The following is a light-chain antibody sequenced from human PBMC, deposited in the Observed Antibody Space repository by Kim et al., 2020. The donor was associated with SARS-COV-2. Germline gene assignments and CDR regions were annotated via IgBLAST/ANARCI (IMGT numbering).Light chain of an antibody. J-gene: IGLJ3*02. CDR1: KLGNKY. CDR2: RDS. V-gene: IGLV3-1*01. CDR3: QAWDSNTAV. Sequence: VYPGQTASITCSGDKLGNKYASWYQQKPGQSPVLVIYRDSKRPSGIPERFSGSNSGNTATLTISGTQAMDEADYYCQAWDSNTAVFGGGTRLAVL.